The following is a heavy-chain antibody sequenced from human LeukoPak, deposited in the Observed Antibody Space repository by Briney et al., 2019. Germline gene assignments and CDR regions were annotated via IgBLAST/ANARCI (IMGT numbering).Heavy chain of an antibody. V-gene: IGHV3-74*03. CDR3: AKHPAFDI. J-gene: IGHJ3*02. Sequence: PGGSLRLSCAVSGFTFSSYAMSWVRQAPGKGPVWVSRINSDGTGTMYADSVKGRFTISRDNAKNTLYLQMNSLRAEDTAVYYCAKHPAFDIWGQGTMVTVSS. CDR2: INSDGTGT. CDR1: GFTFSSYA.